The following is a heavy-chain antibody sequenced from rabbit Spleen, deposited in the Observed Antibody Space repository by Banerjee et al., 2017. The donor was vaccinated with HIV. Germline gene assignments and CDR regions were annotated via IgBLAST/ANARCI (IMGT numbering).Heavy chain of an antibody. V-gene: IGHV1S40*01. Sequence: QSLEESGGDLVKPEGSLPLTCIASGVSFSGDSYMCWVRQPPGRGLGWIACIDTGSSGFTYFASWAKGRVTISKTSSTTVTLQMTSLTAADTAAYFCARDTSSSFSSYGMDLWGQGTLVTVS. J-gene: IGHJ6*01. CDR2: IDTGSSGFT. D-gene: IGHD1-1*01. CDR1: GVSFSGDSY. CDR3: ARDTSSSFSSYGMDL.